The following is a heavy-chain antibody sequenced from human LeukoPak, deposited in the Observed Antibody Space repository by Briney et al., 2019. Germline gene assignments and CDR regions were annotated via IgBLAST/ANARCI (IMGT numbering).Heavy chain of an antibody. Sequence: SVKVSCKAPGGTFSSYAISWVRQAPGQGLEWMGRIIPIFGTANYAQKFQGRVTITTDESTSTAYMELSSLRSEDTAVYYCARVDSSGLDYDYWGQGTLVTVSS. CDR2: IIPIFGTA. D-gene: IGHD3-22*01. CDR3: ARVDSSGLDYDY. V-gene: IGHV1-69*05. J-gene: IGHJ4*02. CDR1: GGTFSSYA.